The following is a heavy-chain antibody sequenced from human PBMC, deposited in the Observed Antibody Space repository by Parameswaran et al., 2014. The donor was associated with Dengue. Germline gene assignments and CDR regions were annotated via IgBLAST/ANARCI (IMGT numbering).Heavy chain of an antibody. J-gene: IGHJ4*02. CDR2: IRSKAYGGTT. D-gene: IGHD6-19*01. CDR3: TRAQWLVDY. Sequence: VRQAPGKGLEWVGFIRSKAYGGTTEYAASVKGRFTISRDDSKSIAYLQMNSLKTEDTAVYYCTRAQWLVDYWGQGTLVTVSS. V-gene: IGHV3-49*02.